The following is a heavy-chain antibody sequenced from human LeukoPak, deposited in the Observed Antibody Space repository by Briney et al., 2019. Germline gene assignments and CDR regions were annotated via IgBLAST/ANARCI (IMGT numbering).Heavy chain of an antibody. CDR2: NYSGGST. CDR3: ARDYLGSQLLNAFDI. V-gene: IGHV3-53*01. J-gene: IGHJ3*02. CDR1: GFILSSNY. Sequence: GGSLTLSCAASGFILSSNYMRWVRPAPGKGLEWVSVNYSGGSTYYTDSVKGRFTISRDNSKNTLYLQMNSLRAEDTAVYYCARDYLGSQLLNAFDIWGQGTMVTVSS. D-gene: IGHD2-2*01.